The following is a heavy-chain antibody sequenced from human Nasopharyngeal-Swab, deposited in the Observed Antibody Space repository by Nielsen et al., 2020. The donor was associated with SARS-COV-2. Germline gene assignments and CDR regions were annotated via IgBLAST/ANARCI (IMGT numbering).Heavy chain of an antibody. Sequence: WIRQPPGKGLEWIGEINHSGSTNYNPSLKSRVTISVDKSKNQFSLKLSSVTAADTAVYYCARDRLSDAFDIWGQGTTVTVSS. V-gene: IGHV4-4*02. CDR3: ARDRLSDAFDI. CDR2: INHSGST. J-gene: IGHJ3*02.